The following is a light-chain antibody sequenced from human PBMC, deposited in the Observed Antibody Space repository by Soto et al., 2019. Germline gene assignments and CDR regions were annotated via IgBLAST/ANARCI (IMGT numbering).Light chain of an antibody. CDR2: DVS. CDR1: SSDVGAYNY. J-gene: IGLJ1*01. V-gene: IGLV2-14*01. CDR3: CSFTTPITPYV. Sequence: QSVLTQPASVSGSPGQSITISCSGTSSDVGAYNYVSWYQQHPGKAPKLMIYDVSNRPSGVSSRFSASKSGNTASLTISGLQAEDEADYYCCSFTTPITPYVFGSGTKIPS.